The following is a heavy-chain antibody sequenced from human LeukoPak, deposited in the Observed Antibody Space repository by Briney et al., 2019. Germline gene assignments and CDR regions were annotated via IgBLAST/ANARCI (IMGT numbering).Heavy chain of an antibody. CDR2: INHSGST. J-gene: IGHJ4*02. CDR3: ASLGATIDY. D-gene: IGHD5-12*01. CDR1: GFTFSRYA. Sequence: GSLRLSCAASGFTFSRYAMSWVRQPPGKGLEWIGEINHSGSTNYNPSLKSRVTMSVDTSKNQFSLKLSSVTAADTAVYYCASLGATIDYWGQGTLVTVSS. V-gene: IGHV4-34*01.